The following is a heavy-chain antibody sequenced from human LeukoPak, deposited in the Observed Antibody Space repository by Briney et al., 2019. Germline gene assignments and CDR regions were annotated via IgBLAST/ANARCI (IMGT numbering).Heavy chain of an antibody. V-gene: IGHV3-23*01. CDR1: GFTFSSYE. D-gene: IGHD6-19*01. Sequence: GGSLRLSCAASGFTFSSYEMNWVRQAPGQGLEWVSGIRNSDGMTYYADSVKGRFTISRDNSKNTLYLQMNSLRAEDTAVYYCAKDRGGRGYFKPGIAVAGMVFDYWGQGTLVTVSS. J-gene: IGHJ4*02. CDR2: IRNSDGMT. CDR3: AKDRGGRGYFKPGIAVAGMVFDY.